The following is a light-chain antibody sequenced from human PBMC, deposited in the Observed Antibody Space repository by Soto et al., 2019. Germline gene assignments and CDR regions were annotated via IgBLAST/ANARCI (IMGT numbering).Light chain of an antibody. J-gene: IGKJ4*01. CDR3: QHYVTWPLA. V-gene: IGKV3-20*01. CDR2: AAS. Sequence: EIVLTQSPVTLSLSPGERATLSCRASRSFASSYLGWYQQKPGQAPRLLIYAASTRATGIPDRFSGSGSATDFTLTITSLQSEDFAIYYCQHYVTWPLAFGGGTRVENK. CDR1: RSFASSY.